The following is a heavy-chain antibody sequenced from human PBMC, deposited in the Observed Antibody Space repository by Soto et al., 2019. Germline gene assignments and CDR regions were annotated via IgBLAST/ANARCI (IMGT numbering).Heavy chain of an antibody. CDR1: GGSISSSNYY. D-gene: IGHD3-10*01. CDR3: ARLRGTTMVRGVIWYFDY. J-gene: IGHJ4*02. Sequence: QLQLQESGPGLVKPSETLSLTCTVSGGSISSSNYYWGWIRQPPGKGLEWIGTISSSGTSYYNPXXKRRGTMSVAXXEXLXXLRLSSVTAADTAVYFCARLRGTTMVRGVIWYFDYWGQGTLVTVSS. CDR2: ISSSGTS. V-gene: IGHV4-39*01.